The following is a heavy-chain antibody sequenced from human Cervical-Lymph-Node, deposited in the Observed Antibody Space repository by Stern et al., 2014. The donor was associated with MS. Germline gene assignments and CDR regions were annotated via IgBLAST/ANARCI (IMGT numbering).Heavy chain of an antibody. CDR2: INPNSGST. CDR1: GYTFTGYY. J-gene: IGHJ6*02. D-gene: IGHD3-10*01. CDR3: ARGFLGSPCMDV. Sequence: QVQLVQSGAEVKKPGASVKVSCKASGYTFTGYYMHWVRQAPGQGLEWMGWINPNSGSTNYAQKFQGWVTMTRDTSISTAYMELSRLRSDDTAVYYCARGFLGSPCMDVWGQGTTVTVSS. V-gene: IGHV1-2*04.